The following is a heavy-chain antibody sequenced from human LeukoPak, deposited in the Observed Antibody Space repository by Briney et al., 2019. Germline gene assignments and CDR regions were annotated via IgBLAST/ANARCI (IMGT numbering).Heavy chain of an antibody. D-gene: IGHD1-7*01. CDR1: GGSISSGDYY. Sequence: PSETLSLTCTVSGGSISSGDYYWSWIRQPPGKGLEWIGYIYYSGSTYYNPSLKSRVTISVDTSKNQFSLKLSSVTAADTAVYYCARGQRNYGLYFDDWGQGTLVTVSS. CDR2: IYYSGST. V-gene: IGHV4-30-4*08. CDR3: ARGQRNYGLYFDD. J-gene: IGHJ4*02.